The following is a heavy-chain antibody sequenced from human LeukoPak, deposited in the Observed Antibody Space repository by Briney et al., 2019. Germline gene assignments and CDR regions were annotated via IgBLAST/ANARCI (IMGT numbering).Heavy chain of an antibody. CDR3: AKSYDSSGYGDY. CDR1: GGTFSSYA. Sequence: SVKVSCKASGGTFSSYAISWVRQAPGRGLEWMGGIIPIFGTANYAQKFQGRVTITADESTSTAYMELSSLRSEDTAVYYCAKSYDSSGYGDYWGQGTLVTVSS. V-gene: IGHV1-69*13. J-gene: IGHJ4*02. D-gene: IGHD3-22*01. CDR2: IIPIFGTA.